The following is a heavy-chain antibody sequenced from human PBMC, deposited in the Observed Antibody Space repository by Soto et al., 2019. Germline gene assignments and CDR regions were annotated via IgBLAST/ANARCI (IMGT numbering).Heavy chain of an antibody. D-gene: IGHD3-9*01. CDR2: MNPNSGNT. CDR1: GYTFTSYD. Sequence: QVQLVQSGAEVKKPGASVKVSCKASGYTFTSYDINWVRQATGQGLEWMGWMNPNSGNTGYAQKFQGRVTMTRNTSLSTAYMERSSLRSEDTAVYYCARRRPSYYDILTGYDPWGQGTLVTVSS. J-gene: IGHJ5*02. V-gene: IGHV1-8*01. CDR3: ARRRPSYYDILTGYDP.